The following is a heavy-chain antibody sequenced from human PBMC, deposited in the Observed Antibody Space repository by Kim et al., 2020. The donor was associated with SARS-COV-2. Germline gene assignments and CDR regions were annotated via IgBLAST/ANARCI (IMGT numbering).Heavy chain of an antibody. D-gene: IGHD3-10*01. CDR3: ARGGLVRGVADY. CDR1: GGSFSGYY. CDR2: INHSGST. V-gene: IGHV4-34*01. Sequence: SETLSLTCAVYGGSFSGYYWSWIRQPPGKGLEWIGEINHSGSTNYNPSLKSRVTISVDTSKNQFSLKLSSVTAADTAVYYCARGGLVRGVADYWGQGTLVTVSS. J-gene: IGHJ4*02.